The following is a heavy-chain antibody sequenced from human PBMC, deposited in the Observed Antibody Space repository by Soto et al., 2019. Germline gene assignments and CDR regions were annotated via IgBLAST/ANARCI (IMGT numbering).Heavy chain of an antibody. V-gene: IGHV3-48*01. CDR2: ISSSSSTI. D-gene: IGHD6-13*01. CDR3: ARHSERIAEIGWFDP. Sequence: GGSLRLSCAASGFTFSSYSMNWVRQAPGKGLEWVSYISSSSSTIYYADSVKGRFTISRDNAKNSLYLQMNSLRAEDTAVYYGARHSERIAEIGWFDPWGQGTLVNVSS. CDR1: GFTFSSYS. J-gene: IGHJ5*02.